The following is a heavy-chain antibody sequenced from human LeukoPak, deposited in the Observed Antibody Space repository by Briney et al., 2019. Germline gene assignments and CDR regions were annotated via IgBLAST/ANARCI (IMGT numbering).Heavy chain of an antibody. CDR2: IRGSGGST. CDR3: AKYYFCSGTSCHGWSYFDY. V-gene: IGHV3-23*01. Sequence: AGGALRLSCAASGFTLSRYAVSWVPQAPGKWLGWVWAIRGSGGSTYYADSVKGRVTISRDNSKNTLYLQMNTLRDAGTPLYILAKYYFCSGTSCHGWSYFDYWGQGTMVTVSS. D-gene: IGHD2-2*01. CDR1: GFTLSRYA. J-gene: IGHJ4*02.